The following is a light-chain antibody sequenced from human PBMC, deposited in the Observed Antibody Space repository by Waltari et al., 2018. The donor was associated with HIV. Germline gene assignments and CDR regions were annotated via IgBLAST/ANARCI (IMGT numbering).Light chain of an antibody. CDR3: QQYATSPVT. CDR2: ATS. Sequence: ENVLTQSPGTLSLSPGERATLSCRASQFVSNSHLAWYRQKPGQPPGLLIYATSSRATGVPDRFSGSGSGTDFTLTISRLEPGDFVVYYCQQYATSPVTFGPGTKVHL. J-gene: IGKJ3*01. CDR1: QFVSNSH. V-gene: IGKV3-20*01.